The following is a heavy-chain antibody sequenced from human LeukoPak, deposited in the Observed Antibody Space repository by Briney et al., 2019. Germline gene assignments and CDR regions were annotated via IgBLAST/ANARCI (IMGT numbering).Heavy chain of an antibody. Sequence: TGGSLRLSCAASGFTFSGYSMNWVRQAPGKGLEWVSSISSSSSYIYYADSVKGRFTISRDNAKNSLYLQMNSLRAEDTAVYYCARENSFLGDNWFDPWGQGTLVTVSS. D-gene: IGHD3-16*01. J-gene: IGHJ5*02. CDR2: ISSSSSYI. CDR3: ARENSFLGDNWFDP. CDR1: GFTFSGYS. V-gene: IGHV3-21*01.